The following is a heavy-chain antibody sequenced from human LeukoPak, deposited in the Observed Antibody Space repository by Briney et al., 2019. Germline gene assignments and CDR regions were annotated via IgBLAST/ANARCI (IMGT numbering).Heavy chain of an antibody. CDR2: IKHDGREKQDGSEK. CDR1: GFTFSQYW. J-gene: IGHJ6*03. V-gene: IGHV3-7*01. Sequence: GGSLRLSCAASGFTFSQYWMSWVRKAPGKGLEWVANIKHDGREKQDGSEKNYVDSVRRRFTISRDNAKNSLYLQMNSLRAEDTAVYYCARSGRGVDSFYFYRDVWGKGTGVTVSS. D-gene: IGHD3-10*01. CDR3: ARSGRGVDSFYFYRDV.